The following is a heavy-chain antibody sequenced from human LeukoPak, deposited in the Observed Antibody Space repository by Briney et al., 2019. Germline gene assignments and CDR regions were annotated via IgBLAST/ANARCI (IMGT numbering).Heavy chain of an antibody. J-gene: IGHJ4*02. V-gene: IGHV4-59*01. D-gene: IGHD5-18*01. CDR2: IYYSGST. CDR1: GGSISSYY. Sequence: SETLSLTCTVSGGSISSYYWSWIRQPPGKGLEWIGYIYYSGSTNYNPSLKSRVTISVDTSKNQFSLKLSSVTAADTAVYYCARVGLSGYSYAYWGQGTLVTVSS. CDR3: ARVGLSGYSYAY.